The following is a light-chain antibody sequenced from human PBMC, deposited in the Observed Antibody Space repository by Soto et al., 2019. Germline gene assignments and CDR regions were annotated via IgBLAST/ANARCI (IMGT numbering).Light chain of an antibody. CDR2: GAS. Sequence: ERATLSCRASQSVSSSYLAWYQQKPGQAPRLLIYGASSRATGIPDRFSGSGSGTDFTLTISRLEPEDFAVYYCQQYGISPGPFCQGSNV. V-gene: IGKV3-20*01. CDR3: QQYGISPGP. CDR1: QSVSSSY. J-gene: IGKJ1*01.